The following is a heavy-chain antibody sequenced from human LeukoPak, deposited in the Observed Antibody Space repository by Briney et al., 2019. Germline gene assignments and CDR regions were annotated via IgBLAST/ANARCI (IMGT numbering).Heavy chain of an antibody. CDR2: INSHGDTT. CDR1: GFTFSKYR. CDR3: ARASGYLNDLDF. D-gene: IGHD3-3*01. J-gene: IGHJ4*02. V-gene: IGHV3-74*01. Sequence: GGSLRLSCEATGFTFSKYRMHWVRQSPGKGLVWVSFINSHGDTTTYADSVRGRFTISRDNAKNTVFLQMTSLVAKDTAVYYCARASGYLNDLDFWGQGTLVSVSS.